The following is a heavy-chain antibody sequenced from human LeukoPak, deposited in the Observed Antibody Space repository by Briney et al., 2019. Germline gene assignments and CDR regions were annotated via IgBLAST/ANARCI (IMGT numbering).Heavy chain of an antibody. V-gene: IGHV1-69*10. J-gene: IGHJ4*02. Sequence: GASVKVSCKASGGTFSSYAISWERQAPGQGLEWMGGIIPILGIANYAQKFQGRVTITADKSTSTAYMELSSLRSEDTAVYYCASAVGPRSITGTTDYWGQGTLVTVSS. CDR1: GGTFSSYA. CDR2: IIPILGIA. CDR3: ASAVGPRSITGTTDY. D-gene: IGHD1-20*01.